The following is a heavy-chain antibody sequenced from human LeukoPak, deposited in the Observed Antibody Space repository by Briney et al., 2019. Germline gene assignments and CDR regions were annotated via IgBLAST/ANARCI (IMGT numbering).Heavy chain of an antibody. CDR1: GGSFSGYY. Sequence: PSETLSLTCAVYGGSFSGYYWSWIRQPPGKGLEWIGEINHSGSTNYNPSLKSRVTISVDTSKNQFSLKLSSVTAADTAVYYCARLILYHWYFDLWGRGTLVTVSS. CDR2: INHSGST. V-gene: IGHV4-34*01. J-gene: IGHJ2*01. D-gene: IGHD2-8*01. CDR3: ARLILYHWYFDL.